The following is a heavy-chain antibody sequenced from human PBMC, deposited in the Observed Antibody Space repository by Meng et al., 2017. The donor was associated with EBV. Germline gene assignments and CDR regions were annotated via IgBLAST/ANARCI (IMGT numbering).Heavy chain of an antibody. D-gene: IGHD3-10*01. CDR3: AHSKYYSDSGGYWDYFDD. CDR2: IYWDDAK. V-gene: IGHV2-5*02. CDR1: GISTTTSGVG. J-gene: IGHJ4*02. Sequence: QMSLKESGPTPVKPTPTLLLTSTSSGISTTTSGVGVGWIRQPPGKALEWLAVIYWDDAKRYSPSLKNRLTITKDTSKNQVVLTMTNMDPVDTATYFCAHSKYYSDSGGYWDYFDDWGQGTLVTVSS.